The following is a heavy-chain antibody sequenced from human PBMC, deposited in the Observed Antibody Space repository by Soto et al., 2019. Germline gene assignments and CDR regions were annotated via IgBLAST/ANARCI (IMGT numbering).Heavy chain of an antibody. CDR2: IHSDGSST. J-gene: IGHJ3*01. CDR3: ARGDRGAFDP. V-gene: IGHV3-74*01. CDR1: GFTFSYYW. D-gene: IGHD1-26*01. Sequence: EVQLVESGGGLVRPGGSLRLACAASGFTFSYYWMHWVRQAPGKGLVWVSRIHSDGSSTTYADFVKGRFIISRDNARNTVDLQMTSVRVEDTAVYYCARGDRGAFDPWGQGTVVTVSS.